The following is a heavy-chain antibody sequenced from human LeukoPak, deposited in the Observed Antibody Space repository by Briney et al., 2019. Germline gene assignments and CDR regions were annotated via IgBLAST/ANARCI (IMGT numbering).Heavy chain of an antibody. CDR2: IYYTGNT. CDR1: GGSISSSSYY. CDR3: EAVAATFDY. Sequence: SETLSLTCTVSGGSISSSSYYWGWIRQPPGKGLEWIGSIYYTGNTFYNPSLNSRVTISVDTSKNQFSLKLSSVTAADTAVYYCEAVAATFDYWGQGTLVTVSS. D-gene: IGHD6-19*01. V-gene: IGHV4-39*07. J-gene: IGHJ4*02.